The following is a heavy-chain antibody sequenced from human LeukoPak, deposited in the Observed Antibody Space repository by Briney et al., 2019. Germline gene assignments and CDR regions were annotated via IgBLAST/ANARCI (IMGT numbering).Heavy chain of an antibody. D-gene: IGHD4-17*01. CDR1: GFNFSSYA. J-gene: IGHJ4*02. CDR2: ISGSGGST. Sequence: GGSLRLPCAASGFNFSSYAMNWVRQAPGKGLEWVSAISGSGGSTYYADSVKGRFTISRYNSKNTLYLQLNLLRAEDTALNYCPKSRGGGDYGEYFDYWGQGTLVTVSS. CDR3: PKSRGGGDYGEYFDY. V-gene: IGHV3-23*01.